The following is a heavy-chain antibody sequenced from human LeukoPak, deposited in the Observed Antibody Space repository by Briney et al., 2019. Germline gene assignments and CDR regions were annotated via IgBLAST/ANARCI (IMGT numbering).Heavy chain of an antibody. CDR2: INPNSGGT. Sequence: ASVKVSCKASGYTFTGYYMHWVRQAPGQGLEWMGWINPNSGGTNYAQKFQGRVTMTRDTSISTAYMELSRLRSDDTAVYYCARDQNYDFWSGYYHYYYYMDVWGKGTTVTVSS. CDR1: GYTFTGYY. CDR3: ARDQNYDFWSGYYHYYYYMDV. J-gene: IGHJ6*03. V-gene: IGHV1-2*02. D-gene: IGHD3-3*01.